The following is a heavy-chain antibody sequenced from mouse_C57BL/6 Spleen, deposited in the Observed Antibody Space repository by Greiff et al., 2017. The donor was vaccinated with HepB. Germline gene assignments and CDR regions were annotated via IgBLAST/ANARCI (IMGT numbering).Heavy chain of an antibody. Sequence: DVQLVESGGGLVQPGGSLSLSCAASGFTFTDYYMSWVRQPPGKALEWLGFIRNKANGYTTEYSASVKGRFTISRDNSQSILYLQMNALRAEDSATYYCASTGGYAMDYWGQGTSVTVSS. CDR1: GFTFTDYY. D-gene: IGHD4-1*01. CDR2: IRNKANGYTT. CDR3: ASTGGYAMDY. V-gene: IGHV7-3*01. J-gene: IGHJ4*01.